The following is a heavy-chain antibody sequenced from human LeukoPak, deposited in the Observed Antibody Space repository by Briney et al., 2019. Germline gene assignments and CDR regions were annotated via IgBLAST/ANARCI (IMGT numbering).Heavy chain of an antibody. CDR2: VYYSGST. J-gene: IGHJ4*02. Sequence: SETLSLTCTVSGGSISSYYWSWIRQPPGKGLEWIGYVYYSGSTNYNPSLKSRVTISVDTSKNQFSLKLSSVTPADTAVYYCARDKSGVDYWGQGTLVTVSS. CDR3: ARDKSGVDY. V-gene: IGHV4-59*01. D-gene: IGHD3-10*01. CDR1: GGSISSYY.